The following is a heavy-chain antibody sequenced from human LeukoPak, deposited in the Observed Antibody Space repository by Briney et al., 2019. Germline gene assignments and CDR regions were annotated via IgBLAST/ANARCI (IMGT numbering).Heavy chain of an antibody. CDR1: GYTFTSYD. D-gene: IGHD3-10*01. CDR2: MNPNSGNT. CDR3: ARRRRGVVRRLAPFDP. Sequence: ASVKVSCKASGYTFTSYDINWVRQATGQGLEWMGWMNPNSGNTGYAQKFQGRVTMTRNTSISTAYMELSSLRSEDTAVYYCARRRRGVVRRLAPFDPWGQGTLVTVSS. V-gene: IGHV1-8*01. J-gene: IGHJ5*02.